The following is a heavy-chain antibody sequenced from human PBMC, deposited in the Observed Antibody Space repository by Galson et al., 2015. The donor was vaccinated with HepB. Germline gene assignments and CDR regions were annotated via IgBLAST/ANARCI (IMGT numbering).Heavy chain of an antibody. D-gene: IGHD2-8*01. CDR3: PRWPRTGVFDI. Sequence: PPLVTPTQTLTLTCTFSGFSRSTIRLGVGWIRQSPGTAPEWLALIYWDDDKYYRPSLKSSFTIIKDTSKNQVVLTMTDMDPVDTGTYYCPRWPRTGVFDIWRQGTTVVVSS. V-gene: IGHV2-5*02. CDR1: GFSRSTIRLG. CDR2: IYWDDDK. J-gene: IGHJ3*02.